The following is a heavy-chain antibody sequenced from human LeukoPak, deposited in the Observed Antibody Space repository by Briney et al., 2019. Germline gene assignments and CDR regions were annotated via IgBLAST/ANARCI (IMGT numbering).Heavy chain of an antibody. J-gene: IGHJ3*02. D-gene: IGHD1-1*01. CDR3: AREEQLGPGGDAFDI. V-gene: IGHV6-1*01. Sequence: SQTLSLTCALSGDSVSSNSAAWDWLRQSPSRGLEWLGRTYYRSKWYNDYAVSVKSRITINPDTSKTQFSLQLNSVTPEDTAVYYCAREEQLGPGGDAFDIWGQGTMVTVSS. CDR1: GDSVSSNSAA. CDR2: TYYRSKWYN.